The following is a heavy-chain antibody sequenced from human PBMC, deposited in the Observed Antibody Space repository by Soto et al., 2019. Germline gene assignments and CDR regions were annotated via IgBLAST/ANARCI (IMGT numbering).Heavy chain of an antibody. Sequence: QLQLQESGSGLVKPSQTLSLTCAVSGGSISSGGNSWSWIRQPPGKGLEWIGYIYHSGSTYYNPSLNSRVTRSVDRYQNQFSLQLSSVTAADTAVYYCARAGGLGAVAVDYWGQGTLVTVSS. V-gene: IGHV4-30-2*01. D-gene: IGHD6-19*01. J-gene: IGHJ4*02. CDR1: GGSISSGGNS. CDR2: IYHSGST. CDR3: ARAGGLGAVAVDY.